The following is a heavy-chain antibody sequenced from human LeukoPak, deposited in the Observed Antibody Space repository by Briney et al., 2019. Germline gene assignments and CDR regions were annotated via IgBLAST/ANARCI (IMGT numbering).Heavy chain of an antibody. D-gene: IGHD6-25*01. CDR2: IIPILGIA. J-gene: IGHJ4*03. Sequence: GASVKVSCKASGGTFSSYTISWVRQAPGQGLEWMGRIIPILGIANYAQKFQGRVTITADKSTSTAYMELSSLRSEDTAVYYCARVPARTYYFDYWGHGTLVTVSS. V-gene: IGHV1-69*02. CDR3: ARVPARTYYFDY. CDR1: GGTFSSYT.